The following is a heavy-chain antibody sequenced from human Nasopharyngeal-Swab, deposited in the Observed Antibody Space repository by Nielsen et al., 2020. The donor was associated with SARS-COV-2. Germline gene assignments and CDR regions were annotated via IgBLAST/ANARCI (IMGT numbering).Heavy chain of an antibody. D-gene: IGHD3-9*01. Sequence: ESLKISCAASGFTFSAHYMDWIRQPPGKGLEWIGEINHSGSTNYNPSLKSRVTISVDTSKNQFSLKLSSVTAADTAVYYCTRDVNGYDDILTGFYRDYYYYMDVWGQGTPVTVTS. CDR2: INHSGST. J-gene: IGHJ6*02. CDR3: TRDVNGYDDILTGFYRDYYYYMDV. CDR1: GFTFSAHY. V-gene: IGHV4-34*01.